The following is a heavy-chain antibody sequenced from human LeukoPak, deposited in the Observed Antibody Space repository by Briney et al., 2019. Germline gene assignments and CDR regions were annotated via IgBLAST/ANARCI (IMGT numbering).Heavy chain of an antibody. D-gene: IGHD3-22*01. CDR1: GFTFCSYG. J-gene: IGHJ3*02. CDR2: IWYDGSNK. Sequence: GGSLRLSCAASGFTFCSYGMHWVRQAPGKGLEWVAVIWYDGSNKYYADSVKGRFTISRDNSKNTLYLQMNSLRAEDTAVYYRARDQRGTYYYDSSGSDAFDIWGQGTMVTVSS. CDR3: ARDQRGTYYYDSSGSDAFDI. V-gene: IGHV3-33*01.